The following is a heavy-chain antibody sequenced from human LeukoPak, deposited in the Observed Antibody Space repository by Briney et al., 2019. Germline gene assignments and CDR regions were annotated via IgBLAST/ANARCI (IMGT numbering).Heavy chain of an antibody. J-gene: IGHJ6*02. CDR2: INAGNGNT. Sequence: ASVKVSCKASGYTFTSYAMHWVRQAPGQRLEWMGWINAGNGNTKYSQKSQGRVTITRDTSASTAYMELSSLRSEDTAVYYCARIRAVAGYDGMDVWDQGTTVTVSS. CDR1: GYTFTSYA. CDR3: ARIRAVAGYDGMDV. D-gene: IGHD6-19*01. V-gene: IGHV1-3*01.